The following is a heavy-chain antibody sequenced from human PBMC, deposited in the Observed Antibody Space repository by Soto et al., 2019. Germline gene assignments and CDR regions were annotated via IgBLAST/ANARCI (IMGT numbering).Heavy chain of an antibody. CDR1: GGSISSGGYY. J-gene: IGHJ6*02. D-gene: IGHD2-15*01. CDR3: ARESYCSGGSCYRGYYYYGMDV. V-gene: IGHV4-31*03. Sequence: SETLSLTCTVSGGSISSGGYYWSWIREHPGKGLEWIGYIYYSGSTYYNPSLKSRVTISVDTSKNQFSLKLSSVTAADTAVYYCARESYCSGGSCYRGYYYYGMDVWGQGTTVTVSS. CDR2: IYYSGST.